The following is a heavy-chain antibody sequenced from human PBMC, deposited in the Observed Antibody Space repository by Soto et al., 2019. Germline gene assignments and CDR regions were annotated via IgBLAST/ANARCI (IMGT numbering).Heavy chain of an antibody. CDR2: IYYSGST. V-gene: IGHV4-59*01. D-gene: IGHD6-19*01. J-gene: IGHJ4*02. CDR3: ARGRAVAARQELDY. CDR1: GGSISSYY. Sequence: SETLSLTCTVSGGSISSYYWSWIRQPPGKGLEWIGYIYYSGSTNYNPSLKSRVTISVDTSKNQFSLKLSSVTAADTAVYYCARGRAVAARQELDYRGQGTLVTVSS.